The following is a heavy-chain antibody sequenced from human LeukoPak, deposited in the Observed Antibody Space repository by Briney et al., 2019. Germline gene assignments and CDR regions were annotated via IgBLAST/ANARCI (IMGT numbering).Heavy chain of an antibody. Sequence: SETLSLTCAVYGGSFSGYYWSWIRQPPGKGLGWIGEINHSGSTNYNPSLKSRVTISVDTSKNQFSLKLSSVTAADTAVYYCARSSSGYYNWFDPWGQGTLVAVSS. V-gene: IGHV4-34*01. CDR3: ARSSSGYYNWFDP. J-gene: IGHJ5*02. CDR2: INHSGST. D-gene: IGHD3-22*01. CDR1: GGSFSGYY.